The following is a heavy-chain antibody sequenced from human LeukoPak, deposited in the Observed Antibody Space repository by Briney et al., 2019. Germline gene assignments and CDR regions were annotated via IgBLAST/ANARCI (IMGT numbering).Heavy chain of an antibody. CDR2: IPNDGDT. J-gene: IGHJ4*02. CDR3: AGDKTTGGWYEFDY. D-gene: IGHD6-19*01. CDR1: GFTVSSNY. V-gene: IGHV3-53*01. Sequence: GGSLRLSCASSGFTVSSNYMSWVRQGPGKGLECVSVIPNDGDTYYADSVKGRFTISRDTSKNTVSLQMNSLRAEDTAVYYCAGDKTTGGWYEFDYWGQGTLVTVSS.